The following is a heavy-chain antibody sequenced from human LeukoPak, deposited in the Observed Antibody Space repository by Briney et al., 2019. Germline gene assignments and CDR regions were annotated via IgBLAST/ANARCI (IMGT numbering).Heavy chain of an antibody. Sequence: SVKISCKASGGTFSSYAISWVRQAPGQGLEWMGRIIPILGIANYAQKFQGRVTITADKSTSTAYMELSSLRSEDTAVYYCARSLSSGYSYDYYYYGMDVWGQGTTVTVSS. CDR1: GGTFSSYA. V-gene: IGHV1-69*04. CDR3: ARSLSSGYSYDYYYYGMDV. D-gene: IGHD5-18*01. J-gene: IGHJ6*02. CDR2: IIPILGIA.